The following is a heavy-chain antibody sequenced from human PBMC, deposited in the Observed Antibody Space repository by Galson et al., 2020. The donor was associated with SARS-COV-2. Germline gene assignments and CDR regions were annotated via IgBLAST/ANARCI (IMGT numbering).Heavy chain of an antibody. CDR3: ARGSGWTVYYFDY. Sequence: NSGGSLRLSCAASGFTFSSYSMNWVRQAPGKGLEWVSSISSSSSYIYYADSVKGQFTISRDNAKNSLYLQMNSLRAEDTAVYYCARGSGWTVYYFDYWGQGTLVTVSS. J-gene: IGHJ4*02. D-gene: IGHD6-19*01. CDR1: GFTFSSYS. CDR2: ISSSSSYI. V-gene: IGHV3-21*01.